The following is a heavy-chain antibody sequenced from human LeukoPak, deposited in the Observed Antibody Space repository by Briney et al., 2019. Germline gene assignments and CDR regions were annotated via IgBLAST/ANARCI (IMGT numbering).Heavy chain of an antibody. Sequence: GGSLRLSCAASGFTFSSYSMNWVRQAPGKGLDWVSYISSSTSTIYYADSVKGRFTISRDNAKNSLYLQMNSLRAEDTAVYYCARAGVIPSAFDIWGQGTRVTLSS. D-gene: IGHD3-16*02. J-gene: IGHJ3*02. CDR1: GFTFSSYS. CDR3: ARAGVIPSAFDI. V-gene: IGHV3-48*01. CDR2: ISSSTSTI.